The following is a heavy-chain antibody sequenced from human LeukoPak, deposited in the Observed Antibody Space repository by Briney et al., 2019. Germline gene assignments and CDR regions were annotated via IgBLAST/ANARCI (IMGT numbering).Heavy chain of an antibody. D-gene: IGHD5-18*01. CDR2: ISAYNGNT. J-gene: IGHJ4*02. CDR1: GYTFTSYG. CDR3: ARAAGYSYGYTSPWGPFDY. V-gene: IGHV1-18*01. Sequence: ASVKVSCKASGYTFTSYGISWVRQAPGQGLEWMGWISAYNGNTNYAQKLQGRVTMTTDTSTSTAYMELRSLRSEDTAVYYCARAAGYSYGYTSPWGPFDYWGQGTLVTVSS.